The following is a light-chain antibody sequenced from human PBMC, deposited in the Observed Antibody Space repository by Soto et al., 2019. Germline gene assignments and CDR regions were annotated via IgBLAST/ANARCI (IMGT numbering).Light chain of an antibody. CDR1: SGHSNYA. V-gene: IGLV4-69*01. CDR2: LNSDGSH. CDR3: HTWGSGIVV. J-gene: IGLJ2*01. Sequence: QLVLTQSPSASASLGASVKITCTLSSGHSNYAIAWHQQQSEKGPRYLMKLNSDGSHSKGDGIPDRFSGSSSGAERYLTIPRLQSEDEADYYCHTWGSGIVVFGGGTKLTVL.